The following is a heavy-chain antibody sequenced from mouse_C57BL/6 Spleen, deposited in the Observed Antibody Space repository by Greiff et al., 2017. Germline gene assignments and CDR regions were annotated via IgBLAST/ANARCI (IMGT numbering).Heavy chain of an antibody. CDR3: ARQGDGSSFYFDC. J-gene: IGHJ2*01. D-gene: IGHD1-1*01. CDR2: ISSGGSYT. V-gene: IGHV5-6*01. Sequence: EVKLVESGGDLVKPGGSLKLSCAASGFTFSSYGMSWVRQTPDKRLEWVATISSGGSYTYYPDSVKGRFTISRDNAKNTLYLQMSSLKSEDTAMYYCARQGDGSSFYFDCWGHGTTLTVSS. CDR1: GFTFSSYG.